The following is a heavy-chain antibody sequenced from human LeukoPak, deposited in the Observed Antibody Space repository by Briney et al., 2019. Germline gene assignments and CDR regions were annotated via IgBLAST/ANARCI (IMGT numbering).Heavy chain of an antibody. CDR2: IYPGDSDT. V-gene: IGHV5-51*01. Sequence: GEPLKISCKGSGYSFTSYWIGWVRQMPGKGLEWMGIIYPGDSDTRYSLSFQGQVTISADKSISTAYLQWSSLKASDTAMYYCARVYYYDSSGYPDLDVWGQGTTVAVSS. CDR3: ARVYYYDSSGYPDLDV. D-gene: IGHD3-22*01. J-gene: IGHJ6*02. CDR1: GYSFTSYW.